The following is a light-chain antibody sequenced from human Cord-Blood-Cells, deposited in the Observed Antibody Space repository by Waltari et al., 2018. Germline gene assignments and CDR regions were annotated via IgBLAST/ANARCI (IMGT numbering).Light chain of an antibody. J-gene: IGKJ5*01. Sequence: AIRITQSPSSLSASTGDRVTITCRASQGISSYLAWYQQKPGKAPKLLIYAASTLQSGVPSRFSGSGSGTDFTLTISCLQSEDFATYYCQQYYSYPITFDQGTRLEIK. V-gene: IGKV1-8*01. CDR3: QQYYSYPIT. CDR2: AAS. CDR1: QGISSY.